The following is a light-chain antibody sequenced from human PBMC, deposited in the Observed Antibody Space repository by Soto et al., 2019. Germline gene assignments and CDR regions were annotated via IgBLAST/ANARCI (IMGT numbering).Light chain of an antibody. CDR2: GAS. CDR1: QSVSSSY. Sequence: EIVLTQSPGTLSLSPGERATLSCRASQSVSSSYLVWYQQKPGQAPRLLSYGASSRATGIPDRFSGSGSGTDFTLTISRLEPEDFAVYFCQKYYTPPLTFGGGKKVEI. V-gene: IGKV3-20*01. J-gene: IGKJ4*01. CDR3: QKYYTPPLT.